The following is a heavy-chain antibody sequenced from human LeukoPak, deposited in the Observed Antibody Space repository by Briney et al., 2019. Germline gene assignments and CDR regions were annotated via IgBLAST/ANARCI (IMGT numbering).Heavy chain of an antibody. CDR1: GGSISSSSYY. D-gene: IGHD3-3*01. Sequence: PSETLSLTCTVSGGSISSSSYYWGWIRQPPGKGLGWIGSIYYSGSTYYNPSLKSRVTISVDTSKNQFSLKLSSVTAADTAVYYCASRLGSGMDVWGQGTTVTVSS. V-gene: IGHV4-39*01. CDR3: ASRLGSGMDV. J-gene: IGHJ6*02. CDR2: IYYSGST.